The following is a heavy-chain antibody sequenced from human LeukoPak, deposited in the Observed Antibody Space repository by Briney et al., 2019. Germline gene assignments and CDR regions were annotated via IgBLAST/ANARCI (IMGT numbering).Heavy chain of an antibody. D-gene: IGHD6-13*01. Sequence: GASVKVSCKASGYTFTSYGISWVRQAPGQGLEWMGGIIPIFGTTNYAQKFQDRVTITADKSTSTAYMELSSLRSEDTAVYYCARVVGLTGYSSSWYSGYYYYMDVWGKGTTVTVS. CDR1: GYTFTSYG. J-gene: IGHJ6*03. V-gene: IGHV1-69*06. CDR2: IIPIFGTT. CDR3: ARVVGLTGYSSSWYSGYYYYMDV.